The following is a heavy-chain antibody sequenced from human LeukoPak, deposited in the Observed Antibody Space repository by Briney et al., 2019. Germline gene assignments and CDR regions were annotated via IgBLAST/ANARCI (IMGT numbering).Heavy chain of an antibody. V-gene: IGHV1-2*02. J-gene: IGHJ4*02. D-gene: IGHD5-18*01. Sequence: GASVKVSCKASGYTFTNYAMHWVRQAPGQGLEWMGWINPNSGGTNYAQKFQGRVTMTRDTSISTAYMELSRLRSDDTAVYYCARDLHRYSSYYFDYWGQGTLVTVSS. CDR2: INPNSGGT. CDR3: ARDLHRYSSYYFDY. CDR1: GYTFTNYA.